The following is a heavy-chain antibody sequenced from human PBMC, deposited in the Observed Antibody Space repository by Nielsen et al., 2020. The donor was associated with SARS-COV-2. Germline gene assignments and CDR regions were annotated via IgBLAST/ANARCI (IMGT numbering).Heavy chain of an antibody. CDR3: ARGTDSGLY. CDR1: GGPINNNKW. CDR2: IYYSGTT. D-gene: IGHD3-10*01. Sequence: SETLSLTCNVSGGPINNNKWWHWVRQPPGKGLEWIGEIYYSGTTNYNPSLKSRVTMSVDTSKNQFSLKLSSVTAADTAVYYCARGTDSGLYWGQGTLVTVSP. J-gene: IGHJ4*02. V-gene: IGHV4-4*02.